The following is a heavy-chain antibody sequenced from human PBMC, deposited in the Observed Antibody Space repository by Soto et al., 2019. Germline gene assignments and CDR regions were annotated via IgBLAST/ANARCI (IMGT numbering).Heavy chain of an antibody. CDR1: GYTFTGYY. Sequence: ASVKVSCKASGYTFTGYYMHWVRQAPGQGLEWMGWINPNSGGTNYAQKFQGWVTMTRDTSISTAYMELSRLRSDDTAVYYCARTYCGGDCYSPLVFDCWGKGTLVTVSS. CDR2: INPNSGGT. CDR3: ARTYCGGDCYSPLVFDC. D-gene: IGHD2-21*02. J-gene: IGHJ4*02. V-gene: IGHV1-2*04.